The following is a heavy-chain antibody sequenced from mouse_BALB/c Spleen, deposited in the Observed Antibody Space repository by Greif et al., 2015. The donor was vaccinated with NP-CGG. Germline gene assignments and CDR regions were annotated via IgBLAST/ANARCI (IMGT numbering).Heavy chain of an antibody. CDR1: GFSLTGYG. Sequence: VQRVESGPGPVAPSQSLAITCTVSGFSLTGYGVNWVRQPPGKGLEWLGMIWGDGSTDYNSALKSRLSISKDNSKSQVFLKMNSLQTDDTARYYCARGGYYFDYWGQGTTLTVSS. V-gene: IGHV2-6-7*01. CDR3: ARGGYYFDY. J-gene: IGHJ2*01. CDR2: IWGDGST.